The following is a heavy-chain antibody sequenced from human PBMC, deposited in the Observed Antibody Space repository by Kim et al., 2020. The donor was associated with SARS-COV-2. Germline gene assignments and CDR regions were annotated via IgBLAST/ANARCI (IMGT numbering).Heavy chain of an antibody. CDR2: ISSSSSYI. Sequence: GGSLRLSCAASGFTFSSYSMNWVRQAPGKGLEWVSSISSSSSYIYYADSVKGRFTISRDNAKNSLYLQMNSLRAEDMAVYYCARTPQFYGGEDYWGQGTLVTVSS. CDR1: GFTFSSYS. D-gene: IGHD4-17*01. J-gene: IGHJ4*02. V-gene: IGHV3-21*01. CDR3: ARTPQFYGGEDY.